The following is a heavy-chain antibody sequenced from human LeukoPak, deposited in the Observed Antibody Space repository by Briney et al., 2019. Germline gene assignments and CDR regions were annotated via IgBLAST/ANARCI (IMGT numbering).Heavy chain of an antibody. D-gene: IGHD6-13*01. J-gene: IGHJ4*02. V-gene: IGHV4-59*08. Sequence: PGGSLRLSCAASGFTFSSYAMSWVRQAPGKGLEWIGYIYYSGSTNYNPSLKSRVTISVDTSKNQFSLKLSSVTAADTAVYYCASSSLSSSWIGYFDYWGQGTLVTVSS. CDR3: ASSSLSSSWIGYFDY. CDR1: GFTFSSYA. CDR2: IYYSGST.